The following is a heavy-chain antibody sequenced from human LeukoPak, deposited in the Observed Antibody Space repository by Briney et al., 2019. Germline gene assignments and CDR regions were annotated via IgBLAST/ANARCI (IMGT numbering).Heavy chain of an antibody. CDR2: IKSKNEGVTT. J-gene: IGHJ4*02. CDR3: CTSDGNY. D-gene: IGHD5-24*01. V-gene: IGHV3-15*01. Sequence: PGGTLRLSCTASGFTFSSYGMHWVRQAPGKRLEWVGRIKSKNEGVTTDYAAPMKGRFTISRDDLKNSLHLQMNSLKTEDTAVYYCCTSDGNYWGQGTLVNVSS. CDR1: GFTFSSYG.